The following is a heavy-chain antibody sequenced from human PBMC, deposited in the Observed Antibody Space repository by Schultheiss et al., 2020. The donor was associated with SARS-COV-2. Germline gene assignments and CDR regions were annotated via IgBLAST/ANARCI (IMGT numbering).Heavy chain of an antibody. Sequence: GGSLRLSCAASGFTFGNYAMSWVRQAPGKGLEWVAVISYDGSNKYYADSVKGRFTISRDNSKNTLYLQMSSLRAEDTAVYYCVRNYYDSSGLGLTYFDYWGQGALVTVSS. CDR3: VRNYYDSSGLGLTYFDY. J-gene: IGHJ4*02. CDR2: ISYDGSNK. CDR1: GFTFGNYA. V-gene: IGHV3-30*14. D-gene: IGHD3-22*01.